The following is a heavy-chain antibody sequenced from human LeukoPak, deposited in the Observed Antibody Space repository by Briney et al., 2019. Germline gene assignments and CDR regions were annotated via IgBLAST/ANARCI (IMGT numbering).Heavy chain of an antibody. Sequence: GGSLRLSCAASGFTFSSYAMHWVRQAPGKGLEWVAVISYDGSNKYYADSVKGRFTISRDNSKNTLYLQMNSLRAEDTAVYYCAKRYAVEYYFDYWGQGTLVTVSS. CDR2: ISYDGSNK. J-gene: IGHJ4*02. CDR3: AKRYAVEYYFDY. V-gene: IGHV3-30*07. CDR1: GFTFSSYA. D-gene: IGHD3-9*01.